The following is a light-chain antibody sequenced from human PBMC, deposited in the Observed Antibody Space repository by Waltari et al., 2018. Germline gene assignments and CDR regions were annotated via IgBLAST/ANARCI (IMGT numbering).Light chain of an antibody. CDR3: CSYAARYTFV. CDR1: SSDVGGYYY. Sequence: QSALTQPRSVSGSPGQSVTISCTGTSSDVGGYYYVSWYQQHPGKAPKLIIYDVTKRPSGVPDRLSGSKSGNTASLTISGLQAEDEADYYCCSYAARYTFVFGTGTKVTVL. CDR2: DVT. J-gene: IGLJ1*01. V-gene: IGLV2-11*01.